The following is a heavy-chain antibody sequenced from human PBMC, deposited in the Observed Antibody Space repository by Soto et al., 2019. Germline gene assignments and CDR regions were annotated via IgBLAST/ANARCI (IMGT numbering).Heavy chain of an antibody. CDR2: ISGSGGST. J-gene: IGHJ4*02. CDR3: VKERSGHSYADS. Sequence: EVQLLESGGGLVQPGGSLRLSCVASGFIFSNYAISWLRQGPGKGLEWVSAISGSGGSTYYADSVKGRFTTSTDNSKNTLYLHMNSLRVEDSAVYYCVKERSGHSYADSWGQGTLVTVSS. D-gene: IGHD5-18*01. V-gene: IGHV3-23*01. CDR1: GFIFSNYA.